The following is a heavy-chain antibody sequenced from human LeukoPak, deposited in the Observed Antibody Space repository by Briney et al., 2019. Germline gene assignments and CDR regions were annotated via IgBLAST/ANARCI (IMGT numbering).Heavy chain of an antibody. J-gene: IGHJ6*03. Sequence: GGSLRLSCAAFGFTFSSYWMSWVRQAPGKGLEWVANIKQDGSEKYYVDSVKGRFTISRDNAKNSLYLQMNSLRAEDTAVYYCARDQKKPTRYYDFWSGLASYYYYYMDVWGKGTTVTVSS. V-gene: IGHV3-7*01. CDR3: ARDQKKPTRYYDFWSGLASYYYYYMDV. CDR1: GFTFSSYW. D-gene: IGHD3-3*01. CDR2: IKQDGSEK.